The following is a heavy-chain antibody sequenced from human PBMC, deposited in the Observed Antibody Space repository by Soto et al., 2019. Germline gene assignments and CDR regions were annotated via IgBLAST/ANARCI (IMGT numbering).Heavy chain of an antibody. CDR1: GFTFNNYG. Sequence: QVQLVESGGGVVQPGRSLRLSCAASGFTFNNYGMHWVRQAPGKRLEWVATISNDGSDKYYADSVKGRLTISRDNSKNTVYLQMNSLRAEETAVYYCAKDQGIAASHGIDWGQGTMVTVSS. CDR2: ISNDGSDK. CDR3: AKDQGIAASHGID. V-gene: IGHV3-30*18. J-gene: IGHJ3*01. D-gene: IGHD6-13*01.